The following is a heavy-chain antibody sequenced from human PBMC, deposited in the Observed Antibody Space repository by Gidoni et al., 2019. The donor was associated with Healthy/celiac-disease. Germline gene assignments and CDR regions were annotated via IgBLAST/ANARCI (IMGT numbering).Heavy chain of an antibody. D-gene: IGHD3-3*01. CDR3: AKDGSLYRFLEWLLSFFDY. J-gene: IGHJ4*02. Sequence: EVQLLESGGGLVQPGGSLRLSCAASGFTFRSYAMSWVRQAPGKGLEWVSAISGSGGSTYYADSVKGRFTISRDNSKNTLYLQMNSLRAEDTAVYYCAKDGSLYRFLEWLLSFFDYWGQGTLVTVSS. V-gene: IGHV3-23*01. CDR2: ISGSGGST. CDR1: GFTFRSYA.